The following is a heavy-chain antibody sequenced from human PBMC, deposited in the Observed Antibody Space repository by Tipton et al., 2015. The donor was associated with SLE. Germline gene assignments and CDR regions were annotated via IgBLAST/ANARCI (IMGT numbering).Heavy chain of an antibody. CDR2: IYYSGST. V-gene: IGHV4-39*01. CDR3: AAEYYSSSWIHPIDF. CDR1: GGSISSSSYY. D-gene: IGHD6-6*01. J-gene: IGHJ4*02. Sequence: TLSLTCTVSGGSISSSSYYWGWIRQPPGKGLEWIGSIYYSGSTYYNPSLKSRVTISVDTSKNQFSLKLSSVTAADTAVYYCAAEYYSSSWIHPIDFWGQGMLVTVSS.